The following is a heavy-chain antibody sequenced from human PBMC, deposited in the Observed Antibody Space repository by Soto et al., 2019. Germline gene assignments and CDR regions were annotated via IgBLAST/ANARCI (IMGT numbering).Heavy chain of an antibody. CDR3: ALEMLEIWLRSFFDY. CDR1: GFTFNNYG. CDR2: IWYDGSSE. Sequence: VQLVQSGGGVVQPGRSLRLSCVASGFTFNNYGMHWVRQAPGKGLEWVAAIWYDGSSETYADSVKGRFTISRDNANNTLYLQINRLRGEDTAVYFCALEMLEIWLRSFFDYWGQGALVTVSS. D-gene: IGHD3-3*01. J-gene: IGHJ4*02. V-gene: IGHV3-33*03.